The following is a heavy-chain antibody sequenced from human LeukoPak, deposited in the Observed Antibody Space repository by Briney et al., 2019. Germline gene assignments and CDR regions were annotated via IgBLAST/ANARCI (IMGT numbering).Heavy chain of an antibody. V-gene: IGHV3-21*01. CDR3: ARASSKQLAGYLPDGFDI. CDR1: GFTFSSYS. CDR2: ISSSGTYV. D-gene: IGHD3-9*01. Sequence: PGGSLRLSCAASGFTFSSYSMNWVRQAPGKGLEWVSSISSSGTYVYYADSVKGRFTISRDIAKNSLSLQMNSLRADDAAVYYCARASSKQLAGYLPDGFDIWGQGTMVTVSS. J-gene: IGHJ3*02.